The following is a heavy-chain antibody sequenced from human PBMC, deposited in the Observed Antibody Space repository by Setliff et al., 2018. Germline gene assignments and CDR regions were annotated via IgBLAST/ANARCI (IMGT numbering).Heavy chain of an antibody. J-gene: IGHJ4*02. V-gene: IGHV3-74*01. Sequence: GGSLRLSCAASGFTFSSFWMHWVRQAPGKGLVWVSRIKSDGSSTTYADSVKGRFTISRDNAKNTLYLQMNSLRAEDTAVYYCARDSLYCGGDCDFDYWGQGTLVTVSS. CDR1: GFTFSSFW. D-gene: IGHD2-21*01. CDR2: IKSDGSST. CDR3: ARDSLYCGGDCDFDY.